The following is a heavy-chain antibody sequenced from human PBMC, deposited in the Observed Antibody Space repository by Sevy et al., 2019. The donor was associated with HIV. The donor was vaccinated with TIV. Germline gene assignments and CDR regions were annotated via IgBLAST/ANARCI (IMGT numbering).Heavy chain of an antibody. Sequence: GESLKISCAASGFTFSDYWMTWVRQAPGKGLESISCINYSGDVIHYTDSVKGRFTISRDNAKKSLSLEMNSLRADDTAIYYCARIPSPQFGRYFGMDVWGRGTTVTVSS. CDR3: ARIPSPQFGRYFGMDV. CDR1: GFTFSDYW. D-gene: IGHD3-10*01. V-gene: IGHV3-11*01. J-gene: IGHJ6*02. CDR2: INYSGDVI.